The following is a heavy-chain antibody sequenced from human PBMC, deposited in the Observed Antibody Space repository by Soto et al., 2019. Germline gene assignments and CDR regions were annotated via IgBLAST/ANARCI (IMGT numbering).Heavy chain of an antibody. V-gene: IGHV3-9*01. CDR2: INWNSRAI. CDR1: GFTFDDYA. CDR3: AKGQLAGAGHFDY. D-gene: IGHD6-13*01. J-gene: IGHJ4*02. Sequence: EVQLVEAGGGLVQPGRSRRLSCVASGFTFDDYAIHWVRQAPGKGLEWVAGINWNSRAIGYGDSVKGRFTISRDNAKNALDLTMNKLISEDKALYFCAKGQLAGAGHFDYWGQGVLVIVSS.